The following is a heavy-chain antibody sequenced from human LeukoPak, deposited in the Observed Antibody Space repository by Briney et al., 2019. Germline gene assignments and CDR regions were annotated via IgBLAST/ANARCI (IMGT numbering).Heavy chain of an antibody. CDR2: IYHSGST. J-gene: IGHJ3*02. V-gene: IGHV4-38-2*01. D-gene: IGHD1-1*01. CDR3: ARGTTDAFGI. Sequence: SETLSLTCAVSGYSISSGYYWGWIRQPPGKGLEWIGSIYHSGSTYYNPSLKSRVTISVDTSKNQFSLKLSSVTAADTAAYYCARGTTDAFGIWGQGTMVTVSS. CDR1: GYSISSGYY.